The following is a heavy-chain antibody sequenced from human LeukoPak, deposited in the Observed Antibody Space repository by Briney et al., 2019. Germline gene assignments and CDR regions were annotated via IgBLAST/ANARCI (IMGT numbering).Heavy chain of an antibody. CDR1: GFTFSSYG. J-gene: IGHJ4*02. D-gene: IGHD3-22*01. CDR3: AKGEYYYDSSGYPYYFDY. Sequence: GGSLRLSCAASGFTFSSYGMHWVRQAPGKGLEWAAVISYDGSNKYYADSVKGRFTISRDNSKNTLYLQMNSLRAEDTAVYYCAKGEYYYDSSGYPYYFDYWGQGTLVTVSS. V-gene: IGHV3-30*18. CDR2: ISYDGSNK.